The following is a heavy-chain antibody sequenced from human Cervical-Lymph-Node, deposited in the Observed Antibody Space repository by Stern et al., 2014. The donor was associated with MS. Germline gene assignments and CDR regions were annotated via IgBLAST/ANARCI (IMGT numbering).Heavy chain of an antibody. CDR2: IFTTGST. Sequence: QVQLVQSGPGLVKPSQTLSLTCTVSGGSISSPGYYWTWIRQPAGKGLEWIGRIFTTGSTNYNPSLRSRVTISVDTSKNQFSLKLPSVTAADTAVYYCARGRFPYNYDSGGFFDYWGQGTPVTVSS. J-gene: IGHJ4*02. CDR1: GGSISSPGYY. D-gene: IGHD3-22*01. CDR3: ARGRFPYNYDSGGFFDY. V-gene: IGHV4-61*02.